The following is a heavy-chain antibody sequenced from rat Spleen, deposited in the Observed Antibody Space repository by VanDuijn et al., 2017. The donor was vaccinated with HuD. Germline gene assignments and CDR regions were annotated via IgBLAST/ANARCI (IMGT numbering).Heavy chain of an antibody. V-gene: IGHV5-7*01. CDR3: TRENWVLDY. J-gene: IGHJ2*01. Sequence: EVQVVESGGGLVQPGRSLKLSCAASGFTFSNYDMAWVRQAPKAGLEWVATISYDGDSTNYRDSVKGRFTISRDNAKSTLYLQMNSLRSEDTATYYCTRENWVLDYWGQGVMVTVSS. CDR2: ISYDGDST. CDR1: GFTFSNYD. D-gene: IGHD5-1*01.